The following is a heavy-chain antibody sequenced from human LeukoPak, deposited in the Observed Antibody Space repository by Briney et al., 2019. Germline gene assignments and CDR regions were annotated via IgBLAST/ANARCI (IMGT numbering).Heavy chain of an antibody. V-gene: IGHV1-69*01. CDR2: IIPIFGTA. CDR3: ARGWATGTTRGFDY. D-gene: IGHD1-1*01. Sequence: ASVKVSCKASGGTFSSYAISWVRQTPGQGLEWMGGIIPIFGTANYAQKFQGRVTITADESTSTAYMELSSLRSEDTAVYYCARGWATGTTRGFDYWGQGTLVTVSS. CDR1: GGTFSSYA. J-gene: IGHJ4*02.